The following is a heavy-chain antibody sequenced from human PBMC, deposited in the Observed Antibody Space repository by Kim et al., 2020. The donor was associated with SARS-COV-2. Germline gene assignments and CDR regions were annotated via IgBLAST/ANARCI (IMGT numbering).Heavy chain of an antibody. V-gene: IGHV4-34*01. CDR2: IHRRGIT. J-gene: IGHJ6*03. D-gene: IGHD3-16*01. Sequence: SETLSLTCALSGGSFSDYYWSWIRQSPGKGLEWIGKIHRRGITHYKPSLEGRVSISVDTSNNQFYLNLTSMTAADAAVYFCARGWGGQVGLSFSYYLDVWGKGTAVSVSS. CDR3: ARGWGGQVGLSFSYYLDV. CDR1: GGSFSDYY.